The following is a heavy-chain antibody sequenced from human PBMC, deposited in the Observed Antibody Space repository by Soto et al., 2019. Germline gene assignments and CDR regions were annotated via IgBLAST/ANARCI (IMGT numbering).Heavy chain of an antibody. CDR3: ARINLAVHGYYYGMDV. CDR1: GGTFSSYA. D-gene: IGHD3-3*02. Sequence: SVKVSCKASGGTFSSYAISWGRQAPGQGLEWMGGIIPIFGTANYAQKFQGRVTITADESTSTAYMELSSLRSEDTAVYYCARINLAVHGYYYGMDVWGQGTTVTVSS. CDR2: IIPIFGTA. V-gene: IGHV1-69*13. J-gene: IGHJ6*02.